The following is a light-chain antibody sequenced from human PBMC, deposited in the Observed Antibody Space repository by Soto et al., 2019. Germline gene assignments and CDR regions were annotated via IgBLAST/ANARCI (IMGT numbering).Light chain of an antibody. V-gene: IGKV3-20*01. J-gene: IGKJ1*01. CDR2: GAS. CDR3: QQYGSYPWP. Sequence: ETVLTQSPGTLSLSPGERATLSCRASQTIRSNYLAWYRQTPGQAPRLLIYGASNRATGIADRFSGSGSGTDFTLIISRLGLEDFALYYCQQYGSYPWPFGQGTKVEI. CDR1: QTIRSNY.